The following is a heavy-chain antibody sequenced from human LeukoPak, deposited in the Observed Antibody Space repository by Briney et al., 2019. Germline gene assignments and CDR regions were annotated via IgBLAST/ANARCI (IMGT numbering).Heavy chain of an antibody. V-gene: IGHV3-30-3*02. CDR2: ISYDGSNK. CDR3: VKWGPYDILTGRIN. D-gene: IGHD3-9*01. Sequence: GGSLRLSCAASGFTFSSYAMHWVRQAPGKGLEWVAVISYDGSNKYYADSVKGRFTISRDNAKNSLYLQMNSLRAEDTAVYYCVKWGPYDILTGRINWGQGTLVTVSS. J-gene: IGHJ4*02. CDR1: GFTFSSYA.